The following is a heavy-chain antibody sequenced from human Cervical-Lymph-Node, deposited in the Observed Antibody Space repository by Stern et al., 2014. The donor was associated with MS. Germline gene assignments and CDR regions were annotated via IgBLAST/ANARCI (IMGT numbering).Heavy chain of an antibody. CDR3: ASRSPRIRGAMAKYYYYYYGMDV. CDR1: GGTFSSYA. J-gene: IGHJ6*02. D-gene: IGHD3-16*01. Sequence: VQLVESGAEVKKPGSSVKVSCKASGGTFSSYAISWVRQAPGQGLEWMGGIIPIFGTANYAQKFQGRVTITADESTSTAYMELSSLRSEDTAVYYCASRSPRIRGAMAKYYYYYYGMDVWGQGTTVTVSS. CDR2: IIPIFGTA. V-gene: IGHV1-69*01.